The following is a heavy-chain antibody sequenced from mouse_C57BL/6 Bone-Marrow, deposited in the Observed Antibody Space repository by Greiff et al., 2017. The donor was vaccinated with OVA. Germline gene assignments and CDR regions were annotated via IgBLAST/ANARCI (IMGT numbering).Heavy chain of an antibody. CDR3: ARVTTLLHYYAMAY. Sequence: QVQLKESGAELARPGASVKLSCKASGYTFTSYGISWVKQRTGQGLEWIGEIYPRSGNTYYNEKFKGKATLTADKSSSTAYMELRSLTSEDSAFYFCARVTTLLHYYAMAYWGQGTSVTVSS. D-gene: IGHD2-1*01. CDR2: IYPRSGNT. V-gene: IGHV1-81*01. CDR1: GYTFTSYG. J-gene: IGHJ4*01.